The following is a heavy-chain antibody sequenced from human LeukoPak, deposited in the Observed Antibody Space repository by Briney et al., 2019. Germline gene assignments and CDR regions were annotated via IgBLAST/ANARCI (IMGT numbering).Heavy chain of an antibody. CDR2: INPNSGGT. CDR3: AREYYYDSSGYPY. CDR1: GYTFTGYY. J-gene: IGHJ4*02. D-gene: IGHD3-22*01. Sequence: ASVKVSCKASGYTFTGYYMHWVRQAPGQGLEWMGCINPNSGGTNYAQKFQGRVTMTRDTSISTAYMELSRLRSDDTAVYYCAREYYYDSSGYPYWGQGTLVTVSS. V-gene: IGHV1-2*02.